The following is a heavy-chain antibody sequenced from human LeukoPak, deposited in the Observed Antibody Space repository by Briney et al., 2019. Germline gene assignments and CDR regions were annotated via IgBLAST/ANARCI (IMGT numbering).Heavy chain of an antibody. CDR1: GYTFTSYY. Sequence: ASVKVSCKASGYTFTSYYMHWVRQAPAQGREGMGIINPRGGSTSYAQKFQGRVTMTRDTSTSTVYMELSSLRSGDTAVYYCARGLRVGIAAAGTGYWGQGTLVTVSS. CDR2: INPRGGST. D-gene: IGHD6-13*01. CDR3: ARGLRVGIAAAGTGY. V-gene: IGHV1-46*01. J-gene: IGHJ4*02.